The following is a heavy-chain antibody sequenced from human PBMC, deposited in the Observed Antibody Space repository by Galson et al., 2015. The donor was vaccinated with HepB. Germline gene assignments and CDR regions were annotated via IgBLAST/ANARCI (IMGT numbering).Heavy chain of an antibody. CDR2: ISGSGGST. V-gene: IGHV3-23*01. D-gene: IGHD6-13*01. CDR1: RFTFSNYV. Sequence: SLRLSCAASRFTFSNYVMNWGRQAPGKGLEWVSSISGSGGSTYYAGSVKGRFNNSRDNSKNTLYLQMNSLRAADTAVYYCAKNSGSSWFVPYHFDSWGQGTLVTVSS. CDR3: AKNSGSSWFVPYHFDS. J-gene: IGHJ4*02.